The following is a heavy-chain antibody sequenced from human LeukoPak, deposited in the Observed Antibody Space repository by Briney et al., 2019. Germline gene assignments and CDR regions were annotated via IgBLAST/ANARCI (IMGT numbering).Heavy chain of an antibody. CDR1: GFTFSSYS. V-gene: IGHV3-21*01. J-gene: IGHJ5*02. CDR3: ARDAGGRYYVPNWFDP. D-gene: IGHD3-10*02. CDR2: ASSSSSYI. Sequence: GGSLRLSCAASGFTFSSYSMNWVRQAPGKGLEWVSSASSSSSYIYYADSVKGRFTISRDNAKNSLYLQMNSLRAEDTAVYYCARDAGGRYYVPNWFDPWGQGTLVTVSS.